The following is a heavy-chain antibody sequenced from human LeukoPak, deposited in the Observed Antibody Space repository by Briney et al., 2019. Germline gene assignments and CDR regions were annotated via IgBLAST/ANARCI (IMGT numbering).Heavy chain of an antibody. J-gene: IGHJ4*02. CDR1: GFTFGSYW. D-gene: IGHD3-16*01. CDR2: IKQDGSEK. V-gene: IGHV3-7*01. Sequence: PGGSLRLSCAASGFTFGSYWMSWVRQAPGKGLEWVANIKQDGSEKYYVDSVKGRFTISRDNAKNSLYLQMNSLRAEDTAVYYCARGGGSPGYWGQGTLVTVSS. CDR3: ARGGGSPGY.